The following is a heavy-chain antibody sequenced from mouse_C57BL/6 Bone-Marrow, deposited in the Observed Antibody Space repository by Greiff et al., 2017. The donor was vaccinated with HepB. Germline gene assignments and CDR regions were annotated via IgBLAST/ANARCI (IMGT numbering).Heavy chain of an antibody. CDR1: GYTFTDYE. CDR3: TRAYYSNYEGVCWYFDV. V-gene: IGHV1-15*01. J-gene: IGHJ1*03. CDR2: IDPETGGT. Sequence: QVQLKESGAELVRPGASVTLSCKASGYTFTDYEMHWVKQTPVHGLEWIGAIDPETGGTAYNQKFKGKAILTADKSSSTAYMELRSLTSEDSAVYYCTRAYYSNYEGVCWYFDVWGTGTTVTVSS. D-gene: IGHD2-5*01.